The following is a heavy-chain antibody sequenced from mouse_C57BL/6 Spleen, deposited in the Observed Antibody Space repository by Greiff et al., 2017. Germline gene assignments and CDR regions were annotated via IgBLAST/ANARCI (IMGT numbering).Heavy chain of an antibody. Sequence: EVKLVESGGGLVKPGGSLKLSCAASGFTFSDYGMHWVRQAPEKGLEWVAYISSGSSTIYYANTVKGRFTISRDNAKNTLFLQMTSLRSEDTAMYYGARTNYYGSSYPAWFAYWGQGTLVTVSA. V-gene: IGHV5-17*01. CDR1: GFTFSDYG. D-gene: IGHD1-1*01. CDR3: ARTNYYGSSYPAWFAY. CDR2: ISSGSSTI. J-gene: IGHJ3*01.